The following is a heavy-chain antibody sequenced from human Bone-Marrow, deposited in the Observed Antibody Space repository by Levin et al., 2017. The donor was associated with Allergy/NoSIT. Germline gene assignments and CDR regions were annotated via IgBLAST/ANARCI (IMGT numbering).Heavy chain of an antibody. Sequence: SCTASGFTFSTYAMNWVRQAPGKGLEWVSVISYSGGGTYYADSVKGRFTMSRDRSMNTLFLQMNSLRAEDTAVYYCAKDLGTGYSSSSYYFDNWGQGTLVTVSS. D-gene: IGHD6-6*01. V-gene: IGHV3-23*01. CDR2: ISYSGGGT. CDR1: GFTFSTYA. CDR3: AKDLGTGYSSSSYYFDN. J-gene: IGHJ4*02.